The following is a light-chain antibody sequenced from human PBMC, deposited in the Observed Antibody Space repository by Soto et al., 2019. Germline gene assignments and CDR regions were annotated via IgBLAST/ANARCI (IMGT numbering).Light chain of an antibody. Sequence: EVGLTQSPGTLSLSPGERATLSCRASQSVGSDLAWYQQKPGQAPRLLIYGASTRATGIPARFSGSGSGTEFTLTINSLQSEDFAVYYCQQYNNWPRTFGQGTKVDIK. CDR2: GAS. CDR1: QSVGSD. V-gene: IGKV3-15*01. CDR3: QQYNNWPRT. J-gene: IGKJ1*01.